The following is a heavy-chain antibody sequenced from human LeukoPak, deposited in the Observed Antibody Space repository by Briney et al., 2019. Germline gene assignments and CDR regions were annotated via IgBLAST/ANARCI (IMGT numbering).Heavy chain of an antibody. Sequence: GGSLRFSCAASGFTFSSYSMNWVRQAPGKGLEWVSYISGSSGSIYYADSVRGRFTISRDNAKNSLSLQMNSLRAEDTAVYYCARVDYGGFNFDYWGQGTLVTVST. J-gene: IGHJ4*02. D-gene: IGHD4-23*01. CDR2: ISGSSGSI. CDR3: ARVDYGGFNFDY. V-gene: IGHV3-48*01. CDR1: GFTFSSYS.